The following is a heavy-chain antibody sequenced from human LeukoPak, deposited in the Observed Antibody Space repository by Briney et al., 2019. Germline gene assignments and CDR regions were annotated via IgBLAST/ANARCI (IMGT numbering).Heavy chain of an antibody. D-gene: IGHD4-17*01. CDR1: GYTFTSYD. J-gene: IGHJ4*02. CDR2: MNPNSGNT. V-gene: IGHV1-8*01. Sequence: ASVKVSCKASGYTFTSYDINWVRQATGQGLEWMGWMNPNSGNTDYAQKFQGRVTMTTDTSTSTAYMELRSLRSDDTAVYYCARAGASVTTHFDYWGQGTLVTVSS. CDR3: ARAGASVTTHFDY.